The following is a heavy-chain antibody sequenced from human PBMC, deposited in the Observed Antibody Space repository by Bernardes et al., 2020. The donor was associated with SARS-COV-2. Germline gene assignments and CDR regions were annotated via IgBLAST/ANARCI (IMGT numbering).Heavy chain of an antibody. CDR2: ISSSSSYR. CDR3: ARPPSASSSWYYFDY. J-gene: IGHJ4*02. V-gene: IGHV3-21*01. D-gene: IGHD6-13*01. CDR1: GFTFSSDS. Sequence: GGTLRLSCASSGFTFSSDSMNWVRKGPGKGLEWVSSISSSSSYRYYADSVKGRFTISRDNAKNSLYLQMNSLRAEDTAVYYCARPPSASSSWYYFDYWGQGTLVTVSS.